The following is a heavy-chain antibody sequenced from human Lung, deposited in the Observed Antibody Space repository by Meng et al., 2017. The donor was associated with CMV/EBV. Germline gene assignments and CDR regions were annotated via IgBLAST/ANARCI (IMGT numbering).Heavy chain of an antibody. D-gene: IGHD2/OR15-2a*01. J-gene: IGHJ5*02. CDR2: ISTNTGTP. CDR3: ARGGNFDP. CDR1: GYTFSTYT. Sequence: VQLGQSGSELKKPGASGKVSCKASGYTFSTYTINWVRQAHGRGLEWMGWISTNTGTPTYTQGFTGRFVFSLDTSVSTAYLQISSLKAEDTAVYYCARGGNFDPWGQGTLVTVAS. V-gene: IGHV7-4-1*02.